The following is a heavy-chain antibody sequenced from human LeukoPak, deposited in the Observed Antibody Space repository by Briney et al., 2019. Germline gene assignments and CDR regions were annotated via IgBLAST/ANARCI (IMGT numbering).Heavy chain of an antibody. CDR1: GFTFSSHA. CDR3: ARDPGVVAFHYFDF. Sequence: GGSLRLSCAASGFTFSSHAMAWVRQAPGKGLEWVSAIGGLGSSTYYGDSVKGRFTISRDNSKNTVYLQMDSLRVEDTAVYYCARDPGVVAFHYFDFWGRGTLITVSS. J-gene: IGHJ4*02. CDR2: IGGLGSST. D-gene: IGHD3-3*01. V-gene: IGHV3-23*01.